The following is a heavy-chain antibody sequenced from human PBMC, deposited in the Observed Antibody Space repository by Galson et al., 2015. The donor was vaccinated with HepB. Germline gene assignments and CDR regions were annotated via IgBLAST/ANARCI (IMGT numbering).Heavy chain of an antibody. J-gene: IGHJ1*01. V-gene: IGHV3-66*01. CDR3: AGSYSFYFHH. Sequence: SLRLSCAASGFSVSSNYMSWVRQAPGKGLEWVSVIYSGGTIYYADSVKGRFTISRDNSKNTLYLQMNTLRAEDTAVYYCAGSYSFYFHHWGQGTLVTVSS. CDR2: IYSGGTI. CDR1: GFSVSSNY. D-gene: IGHD2-21*01.